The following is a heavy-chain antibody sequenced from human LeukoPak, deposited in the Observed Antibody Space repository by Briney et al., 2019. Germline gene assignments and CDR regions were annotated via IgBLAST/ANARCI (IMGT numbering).Heavy chain of an antibody. J-gene: IGHJ4*02. CDR3: ALIGGDYVVRY. Sequence: PSETLSLTCAVSGGSISSYYWSWIRQPPGKGLEWIGYIYYSGSTNYNPSLKSRVTISVDTSKNQFSLKLSSVTAADTAVYYCALIGGDYVVRYWGQGTLVTVSS. V-gene: IGHV4-59*08. D-gene: IGHD4-17*01. CDR1: GGSISSYY. CDR2: IYYSGST.